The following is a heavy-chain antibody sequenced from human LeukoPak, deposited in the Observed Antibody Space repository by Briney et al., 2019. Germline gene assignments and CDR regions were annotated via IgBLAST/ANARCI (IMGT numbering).Heavy chain of an antibody. CDR3: AKGAYSGSYSHLDY. Sequence: GGSLRLPCAASGFTFSSYAMRWVRQAPGKGLEWVSAISGSGGSTYYADSVKGRFTISRDNSKNTLYLQMNSLRAEDTAVYYCAKGAYSGSYSHLDYWGQGTLVTVSS. D-gene: IGHD1-26*01. CDR1: GFTFSSYA. J-gene: IGHJ4*02. CDR2: ISGSGGST. V-gene: IGHV3-23*01.